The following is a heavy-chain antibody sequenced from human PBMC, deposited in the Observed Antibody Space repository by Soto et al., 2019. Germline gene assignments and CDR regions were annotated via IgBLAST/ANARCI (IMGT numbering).Heavy chain of an antibody. V-gene: IGHV3-49*03. CDR1: GFTFGDYS. CDR3: TRDRIMTDY. J-gene: IGHJ4*02. Sequence: GGSLRLSCTTSGFTFGDYSMTWFRRAPGKGLEWVSFIRNKASGGTAEYAASVKGRFTVSRDDSKSITYLQMNSLKTEDTGMYYCTRDRIMTDYWGQGTLVTVSS. CDR2: IRNKASGGTA.